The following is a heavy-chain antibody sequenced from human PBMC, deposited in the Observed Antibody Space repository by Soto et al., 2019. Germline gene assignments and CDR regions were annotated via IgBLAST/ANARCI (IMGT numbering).Heavy chain of an antibody. CDR1: GYSFRTHG. Sequence: QVQPVQSGAEVKTPGASVKVSCRASGYSFRTHGISWVRQAPGQGLEWMGWISTYDDKTNFPQKFQGRITMTTDTSTSTAYMELRSLRSDDTAVYFCARDLGYCNSSGCFRNWFDPWGQGTLVTVSS. V-gene: IGHV1-18*01. J-gene: IGHJ5*02. CDR3: ARDLGYCNSSGCFRNWFDP. CDR2: ISTYDDKT. D-gene: IGHD2-15*01.